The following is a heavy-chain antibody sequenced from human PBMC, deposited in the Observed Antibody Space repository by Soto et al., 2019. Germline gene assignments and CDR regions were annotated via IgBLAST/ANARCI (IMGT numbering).Heavy chain of an antibody. D-gene: IGHD2-15*01. Sequence: QVQLVQSGAEVKKPGASVKVSCKASGYTFTSYAIHWVRQAPGQRLEWMGWINAGNGNTKYSQKFQDRVTITRDTAASTAYMELSSLRSEDTAVYYCARDLGGGPDYWGQGTLVTVSS. V-gene: IGHV1-3*01. CDR3: ARDLGGGPDY. J-gene: IGHJ4*02. CDR2: INAGNGNT. CDR1: GYTFTSYA.